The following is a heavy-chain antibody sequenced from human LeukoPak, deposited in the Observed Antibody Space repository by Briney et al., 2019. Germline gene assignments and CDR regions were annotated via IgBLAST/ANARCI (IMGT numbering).Heavy chain of an antibody. V-gene: IGHV4-61*02. CDR2: ISSSGST. CDR3: ASSYGSGSYSVY. J-gene: IGHJ4*02. CDR1: GDSISSGDYY. D-gene: IGHD3-10*01. Sequence: SETLSLTCTVSGDSISSGDYYWSWIRQPAGKGLEWIGRISSSGSTNYNPSLKSRVTISVDTSKNQFSLKLSSVTAADTAVYYCASSYGSGSYSVYWGQGTLVTVSS.